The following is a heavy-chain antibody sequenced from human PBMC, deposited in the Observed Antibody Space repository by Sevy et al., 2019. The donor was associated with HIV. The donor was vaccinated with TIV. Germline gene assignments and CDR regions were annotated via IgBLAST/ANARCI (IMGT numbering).Heavy chain of an antibody. J-gene: IGHJ6*02. CDR3: AKDINRGCDGVNCYSYYYYFYGLDV. Sequence: GGSLRLSCAASGFPFNDHAMHWVRQFPGKGLEWVSGVSWNSRNIGYADSVKGRLTISRDNARHFLYLEMNSLRPEDTALYYCAKDINRGCDGVNCYSYYYYFYGLDVWGQGTTVTVSS. CDR1: GFPFNDHA. V-gene: IGHV3-9*01. D-gene: IGHD2-21*01. CDR2: VSWNSRNI.